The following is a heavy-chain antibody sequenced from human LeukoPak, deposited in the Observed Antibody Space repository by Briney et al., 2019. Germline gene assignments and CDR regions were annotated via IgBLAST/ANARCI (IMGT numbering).Heavy chain of an antibody. CDR3: ARDRRNGDEGCDY. V-gene: IGHV3-33*08. CDR2: IWYDGSNK. Sequence: AGGSLRLSCAASGFTFSSYGMHWVRQAPGKGLEWVATIWYDGSNKYYADSVKGRFTISRDNSKNTLSLQMNSLRAEDTAVYYCARDRRNGDEGCDYWGQGTLVTVSS. CDR1: GFTFSSYG. J-gene: IGHJ4*02. D-gene: IGHD1-1*01.